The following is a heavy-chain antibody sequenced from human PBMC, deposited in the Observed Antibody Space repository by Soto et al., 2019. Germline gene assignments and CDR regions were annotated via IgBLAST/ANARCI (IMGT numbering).Heavy chain of an antibody. V-gene: IGHV1-69*13. D-gene: IGHD2-2*02. CDR3: ARSGTVPAAIWLAVAGELNNYYYGMDV. CDR2: ITTIFGTA. Sequence: SVKVGCKVSGGTFSSYRIRWVRQALGQGLESLGVITTIFGTANYAEKYQGRVTITAPESQSTAYMELSSLRSEETAVYYCARSGTVPAAIWLAVAGELNNYYYGMDVWGQGTTVPV. CDR1: GGTFSSYR. J-gene: IGHJ6*02.